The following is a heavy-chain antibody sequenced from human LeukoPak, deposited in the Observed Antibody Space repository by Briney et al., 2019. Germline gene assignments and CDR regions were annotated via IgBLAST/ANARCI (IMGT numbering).Heavy chain of an antibody. CDR1: GFTFSSYV. V-gene: IGHV3-23*01. Sequence: PGGSLRLSCAASGFTFSSYVMSRVRQAPGKGLEWVSAITGGSDSTYYVDSVKGRFTISRDNSKNTLYLQMNSLRAEDTAVYYCAKDGYSYGSNYLDYWGQGTLVTVSS. CDR2: ITGGSDST. D-gene: IGHD5-18*01. J-gene: IGHJ4*02. CDR3: AKDGYSYGSNYLDY.